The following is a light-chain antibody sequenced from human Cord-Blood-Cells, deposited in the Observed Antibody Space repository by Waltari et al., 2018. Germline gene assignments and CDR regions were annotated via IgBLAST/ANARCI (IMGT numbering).Light chain of an antibody. CDR2: GAS. V-gene: IGKV3-15*01. Sequence: EIVMTQSPATLSVSPGERATLPCRASQSVSSNLAWYQQKPGQAPRLLIYGASTRATGIPARFSDSGSGTEFTLTISSLQSEDFAVYYCQQYNNWPPLTFGGGTKVEIK. CDR1: QSVSSN. CDR3: QQYNNWPPLT. J-gene: IGKJ4*01.